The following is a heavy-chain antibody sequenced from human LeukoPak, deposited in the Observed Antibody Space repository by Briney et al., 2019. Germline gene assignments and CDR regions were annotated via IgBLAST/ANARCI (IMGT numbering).Heavy chain of an antibody. CDR1: GFTFSSYA. Sequence: GGSLRLSCAASGFTFSSYAMSWVRQAPGKGLEWVSAISGSGDSTYYADSVKGRFTISRDNSKNTLYLQMNSLRAEDTAVYYCAKDRGHIVVVTARDLDYWGQGTLVTVSS. D-gene: IGHD2-21*02. V-gene: IGHV3-23*01. CDR3: AKDRGHIVVVTARDLDY. J-gene: IGHJ4*02. CDR2: ISGSGDST.